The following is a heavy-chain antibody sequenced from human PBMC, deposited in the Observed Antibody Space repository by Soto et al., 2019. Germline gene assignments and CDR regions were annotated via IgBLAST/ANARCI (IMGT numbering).Heavy chain of an antibody. Sequence: PGWSLRVSCAACGFSFNSYVMGWLRQAPGKGLEWVSAISGSGGSTYYADSVKGRFTISRDNSKNTLYLQMNSLRAEDTAVYYCAKDTFSNPILEWSRLYYFDYWGQGTLVTVSS. CDR3: AKDTFSNPILEWSRLYYFDY. D-gene: IGHD3-3*01. J-gene: IGHJ4*02. V-gene: IGHV3-23*01. CDR2: ISGSGGST. CDR1: GFSFNSYV.